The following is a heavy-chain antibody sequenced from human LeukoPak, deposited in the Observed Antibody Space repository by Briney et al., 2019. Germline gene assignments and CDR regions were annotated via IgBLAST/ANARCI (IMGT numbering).Heavy chain of an antibody. CDR3: AREGGYSYYMDV. J-gene: IGHJ6*03. Sequence: GGSLRLSCAASAFTFSTYTMNWVRQAPGKGLEWVSSISSSGSYIYYADSAKGRFTISRDNAKNSLYLQMNSLRAEDTAVYYCAREGGYSYYMDVWGKGTTVTVSS. D-gene: IGHD2-15*01. CDR1: AFTFSTYT. CDR2: ISSSGSYI. V-gene: IGHV3-21*01.